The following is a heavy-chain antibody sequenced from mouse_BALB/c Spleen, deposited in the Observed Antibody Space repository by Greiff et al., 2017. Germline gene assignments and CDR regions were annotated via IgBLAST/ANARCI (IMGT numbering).Heavy chain of an antibody. Sequence: VQLQQSGGGLVQPWGSLRLSCATSGFTFTDYYMSWVRQPPGKALEWLGFIRNKANGYTTEYSASVKGRFTISRDNSQSILYLQMNTLRAEDSATYYCARDPFYYAMDYWGQGTSVTVSS. CDR3: ARDPFYYAMDY. CDR1: GFTFTDYY. V-gene: IGHV7-3*02. J-gene: IGHJ4*01. CDR2: IRNKANGYTT.